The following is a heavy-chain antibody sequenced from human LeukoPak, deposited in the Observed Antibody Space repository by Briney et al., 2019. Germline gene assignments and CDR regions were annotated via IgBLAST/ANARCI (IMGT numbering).Heavy chain of an antibody. CDR3: ARDPAPYYDILTGLDY. J-gene: IGHJ4*02. Sequence: ASVKVSCKASGGTFSSYAINWVRQAPGQGLEWMGRIIPIFGTANYAQKFQGRVTITADKSTSTAYMELSSLRSADTAVYYCARDPAPYYDILTGLDYWGQGTLVTVSS. CDR1: GGTFSSYA. V-gene: IGHV1-69*06. D-gene: IGHD3-9*01. CDR2: IIPIFGTA.